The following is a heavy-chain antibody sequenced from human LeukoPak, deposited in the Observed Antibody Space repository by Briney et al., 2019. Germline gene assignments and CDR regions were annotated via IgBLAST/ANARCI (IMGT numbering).Heavy chain of an antibody. V-gene: IGHV3-23*01. CDR3: AKCSRVDWLPIDF. CDR1: GFTFSYYS. CDR2: ISGSGGTT. J-gene: IGHJ4*02. D-gene: IGHD3-9*01. Sequence: GGSLRLSCAASGFTFSYYSMNWVRQAPGKGLEWVSTISGSGGTTYYANSVKGRFAISRDNSKNRLYLQMNSLRADNTAVYYCAKCSRVDWLPIDFWGRGTLVTVSS.